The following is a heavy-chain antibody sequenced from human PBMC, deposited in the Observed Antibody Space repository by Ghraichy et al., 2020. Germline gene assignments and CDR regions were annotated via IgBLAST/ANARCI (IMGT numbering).Heavy chain of an antibody. CDR3: ARDLPLVGAAGWQYYYGMDV. Sequence: ASVKVSCKGSGYTLSSYYMHWVRQAPGQGLEWMGIINPSEGSTSYAQKFQGRVTMTRDTSTSTVYMELSSLTSEDTAVYYCARDLPLVGAAGWQYYYGMDVWGQGTTVTVFS. CDR1: GYTLSSYY. D-gene: IGHD1-26*01. V-gene: IGHV1-46*01. J-gene: IGHJ6*02. CDR2: INPSEGST.